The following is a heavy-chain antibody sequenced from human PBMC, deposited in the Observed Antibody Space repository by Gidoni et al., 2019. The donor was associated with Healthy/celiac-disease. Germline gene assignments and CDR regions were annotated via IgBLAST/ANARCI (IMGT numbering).Heavy chain of an antibody. V-gene: IGHV1-18*01. CDR2: ISAYKGNT. D-gene: IGHD3-22*01. CDR1: GYTFTSYG. J-gene: IGHJ5*02. Sequence: QVQLVQSGAEVKKPGASVKVSCKASGYTFTSYGISWVRQAPGQGLEWMGWISAYKGNTNYAQKLQGRVTMTTDTSTSTAYMELRSLRSDDTAVYYCARVVGGRYYYDSSGFYGDNWFDPWGQGTLVTVSS. CDR3: ARVVGGRYYYDSSGFYGDNWFDP.